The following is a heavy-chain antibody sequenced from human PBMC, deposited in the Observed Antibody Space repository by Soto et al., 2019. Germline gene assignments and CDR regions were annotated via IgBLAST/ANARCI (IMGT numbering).Heavy chain of an antibody. CDR2: IGTLSDT. D-gene: IGHD3-10*01. J-gene: IGHJ5*02. V-gene: IGHV3-13*01. CDR1: GFAFSTFD. Sequence: GGSLRLSCAVSGFAFSTFDIHWVRQAPGKGLEWVSGIGTLSDTFYAASVQGRFTISRQNAKNSVYLQMNSLRAGDTAFYYCARGRSFSYDSTPPPMFDPWGQGTLVTVSS. CDR3: ARGRSFSYDSTPPPMFDP.